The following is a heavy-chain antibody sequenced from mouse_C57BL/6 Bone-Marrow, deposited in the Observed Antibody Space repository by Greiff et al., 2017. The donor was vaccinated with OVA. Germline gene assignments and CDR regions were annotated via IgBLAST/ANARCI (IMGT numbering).Heavy chain of an antibody. Sequence: EVNLVESGGGLVQPKGSLKLSCAASGFSFNTYAMNWVRQAPGKGLEWVARIRSKSNNYATYYADSVKDRFTISRDDSESMLYLQMNNLKTEDTAMYYCVRHVGDYYGYYFDYWGQGTTLTVSS. J-gene: IGHJ2*01. CDR3: VRHVGDYYGYYFDY. D-gene: IGHD1-1*01. CDR1: GFSFNTYA. V-gene: IGHV10-1*01. CDR2: IRSKSNNYAT.